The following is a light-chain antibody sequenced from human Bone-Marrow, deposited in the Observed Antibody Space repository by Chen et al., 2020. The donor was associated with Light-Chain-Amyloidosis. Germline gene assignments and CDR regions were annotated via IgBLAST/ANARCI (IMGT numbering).Light chain of an antibody. J-gene: IGKJ1*01. Sequence: DIVLTQSPATLSLSPGERATLSCSASQSVRRYLDWYQQKPGQAHRLLIYDASNRASGLPARFSGSGSGTDFTLTISSLEPEDFAVYYCQQRSNWPQRTFGQGTKVEIK. CDR3: QQRSNWPQRT. V-gene: IGKV3-11*01. CDR1: QSVRRY. CDR2: DAS.